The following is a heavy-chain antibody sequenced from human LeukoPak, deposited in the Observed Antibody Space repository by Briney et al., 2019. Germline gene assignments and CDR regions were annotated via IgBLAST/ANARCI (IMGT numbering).Heavy chain of an antibody. D-gene: IGHD6-13*01. V-gene: IGHV3-30-3*01. Sequence: GGSPRLSCAASGFTFSSYAMHWVRQAPGKGLEWVAVISYDGSNKYYADSVKGRFTISRDNSKNTLYLQMNSLRAEDTAVYYCAKGSSNWRDYYYFDYWGQGTLVTVSS. CDR3: AKGSSNWRDYYYFDY. CDR1: GFTFSSYA. J-gene: IGHJ4*02. CDR2: ISYDGSNK.